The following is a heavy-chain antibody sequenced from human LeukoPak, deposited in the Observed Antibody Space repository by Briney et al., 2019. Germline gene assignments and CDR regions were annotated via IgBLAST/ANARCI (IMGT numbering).Heavy chain of an antibody. CDR2: IYYSGST. D-gene: IGHD2-8*01. Sequence: PSETLSLTCTVSGGSISSYYWSWIRQPPGKGLEWIGYIYYSGSTNYNPSLKSRVTISVDTSKNQFSLKLSSVTAADTAVYYCARTDCTNGVCYIPYFDYWGQGTLVTVSS. V-gene: IGHV4-59*01. J-gene: IGHJ4*02. CDR3: ARTDCTNGVCYIPYFDY. CDR1: GGSISSYY.